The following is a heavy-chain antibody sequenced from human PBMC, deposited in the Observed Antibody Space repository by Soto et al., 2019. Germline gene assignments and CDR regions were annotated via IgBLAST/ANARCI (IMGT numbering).Heavy chain of an antibody. J-gene: IGHJ6*02. CDR1: GFTFSSYA. CDR2: ISGSGGST. Sequence: GGSLRLCCAASGFTFSSYAMSWVRQAPGKGLEWVSAISGSGGSTYYADSVKGRFTISRDNSKNTLYLQMNSLRAEDTAVYYCAKDQGFYGSGSYYPDVWGQGTTVTVSS. D-gene: IGHD3-10*01. V-gene: IGHV3-23*01. CDR3: AKDQGFYGSGSYYPDV.